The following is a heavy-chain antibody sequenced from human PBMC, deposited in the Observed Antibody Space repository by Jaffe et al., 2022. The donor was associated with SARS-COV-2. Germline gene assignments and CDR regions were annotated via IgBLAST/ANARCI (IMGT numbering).Heavy chain of an antibody. CDR3: ARDRYCSGGSCFGVDY. Sequence: QVQLQQWGAGLLKPSETLSLTCAVYGGSFSGYYWSWIRQPPGKGLEWIGEINHSGSTNYNPSLKSRVTISVDTSKNQFSLKLSSVTAADTAVYYCARDRYCSGGSCFGVDYWGQGTLVTVSS. V-gene: IGHV4-34*01. CDR2: INHSGST. CDR1: GGSFSGYY. D-gene: IGHD2-15*01. J-gene: IGHJ4*02.